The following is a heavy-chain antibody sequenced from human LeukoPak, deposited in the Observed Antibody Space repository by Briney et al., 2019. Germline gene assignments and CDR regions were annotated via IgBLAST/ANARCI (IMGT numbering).Heavy chain of an antibody. J-gene: IGHJ4*02. CDR1: GFTFTSYW. CDR2: IKQDGSEK. D-gene: IGHD3-3*01. V-gene: IGHV3-7*04. CDR3: AWAYDFWSGYCDY. Sequence: GGSLRLSCAASGFTFTSYWMSWVRQPPGKGLECVANIKQDGSEKYYVDSVKGRFTISRDNAKNSLYLQMNSLRAEDTAVHYCAWAYDFWSGYCDYWGQGTLVTVSS.